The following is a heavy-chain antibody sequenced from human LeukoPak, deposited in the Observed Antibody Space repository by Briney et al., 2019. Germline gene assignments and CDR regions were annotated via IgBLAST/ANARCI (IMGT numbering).Heavy chain of an antibody. D-gene: IGHD1-26*01. CDR1: GYRFTSYG. Sequence: ASVKVSCKTSGYRFTSYGISWVRQAPGQGFEWMGWVSTYNDKKDYAQKFQGRVIMTTDTSTTTAYMELGSLRSDDTAVYYCARHSGSYAFDYWGQGTLVTVSS. CDR3: ARHSGSYAFDY. V-gene: IGHV1-18*01. CDR2: VSTYNDKK. J-gene: IGHJ4*02.